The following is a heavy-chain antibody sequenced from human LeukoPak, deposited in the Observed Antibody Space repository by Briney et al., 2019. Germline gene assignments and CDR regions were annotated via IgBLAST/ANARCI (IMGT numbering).Heavy chain of an antibody. V-gene: IGHV3-30*07. CDR3: ARGAVYSYGYLGDDAFDI. J-gene: IGHJ3*02. D-gene: IGHD5-18*01. Sequence: VKGRFTISRDNSKNTVYLQMNSLRAEDTAVYYCARGAVYSYGYLGDDAFDIWGQGTMVTVSS.